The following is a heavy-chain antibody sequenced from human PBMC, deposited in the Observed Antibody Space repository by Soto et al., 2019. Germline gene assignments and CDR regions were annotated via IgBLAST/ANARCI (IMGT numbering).Heavy chain of an antibody. D-gene: IGHD1-7*01. CDR1: GFTFSSYA. J-gene: IGHJ4*02. CDR2: VWFDGSIQ. Sequence: GGSLRLSCAASGFTFSSYAMSWVRQAPDKGLEWVAVVWFDGSIQYYGDSVKGRFTISRDNSNNTVDLQMNNLRAEDTAVYYCARVDFGGNSYYFDYWGQGTPVTVSS. CDR3: ARVDFGGNSYYFDY. V-gene: IGHV3-33*08.